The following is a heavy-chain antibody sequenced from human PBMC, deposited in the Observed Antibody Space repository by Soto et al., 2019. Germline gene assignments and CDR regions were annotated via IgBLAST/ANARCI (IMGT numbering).Heavy chain of an antibody. J-gene: IGHJ5*02. CDR3: ARDGPLLGHDA. CDR2: IYHSGST. D-gene: IGHD2-21*01. V-gene: IGHV4-31*03. CDR1: GDSMTSGGYY. Sequence: LSLTCTVSGDSMTSGGYYWSWIRQVPDRGLEWIGYIYHSGSTYYNPSLKSRVTISVDTSKNQFSLKMHSVTAADTAVYYCARDGPLLGHDAWGQGTLVTVSS.